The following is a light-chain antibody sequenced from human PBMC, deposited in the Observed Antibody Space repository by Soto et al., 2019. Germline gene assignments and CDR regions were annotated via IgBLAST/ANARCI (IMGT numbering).Light chain of an antibody. CDR2: DDN. J-gene: IGLJ1*01. Sequence: QSVMTQPPSVSAAPGQKVTISCLGSSSNIGGNSVSWYQQLPGTAPKLLIYDDNKRPSGIPDRFSGSKSGTSATLGITGFQTGDEADYYCGSWDSSLSAYVFGTGTKLTVL. V-gene: IGLV1-51*01. CDR1: SSNIGGNS. CDR3: GSWDSSLSAYV.